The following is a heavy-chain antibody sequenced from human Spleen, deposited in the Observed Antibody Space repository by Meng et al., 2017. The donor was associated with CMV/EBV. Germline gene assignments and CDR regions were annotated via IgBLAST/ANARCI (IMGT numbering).Heavy chain of an antibody. D-gene: IGHD2-15*01. CDR2: MYYSGTT. Sequence: SETLSLTCTVSGGSISSSSYYWGWIRQPPGKGLEWIGSMYYSGTTYYNPSLKSRVTISVDTSKNQFSLKLSSVTAADTATYYCARQGRVYFDYWGQGALVTVSS. J-gene: IGHJ4*02. CDR3: ARQGRVYFDY. CDR1: GGSISSSSYY. V-gene: IGHV4-39*07.